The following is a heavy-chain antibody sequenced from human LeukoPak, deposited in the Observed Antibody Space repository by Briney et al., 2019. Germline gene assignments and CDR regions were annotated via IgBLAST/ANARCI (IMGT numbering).Heavy chain of an antibody. Sequence: ASVKVSCKASGYTFTSYDISWVRQAPGQGLEWMGWISAYNGNTNYAQKLQGRVTMTTDTSTSTAYMELRSLRSDDTAVYYCARPTYYYDSSGYSYYFDYWGQGTLVTVSS. D-gene: IGHD3-22*01. CDR2: ISAYNGNT. CDR1: GYTFTSYD. V-gene: IGHV1-18*01. CDR3: ARPTYYYDSSGYSYYFDY. J-gene: IGHJ4*02.